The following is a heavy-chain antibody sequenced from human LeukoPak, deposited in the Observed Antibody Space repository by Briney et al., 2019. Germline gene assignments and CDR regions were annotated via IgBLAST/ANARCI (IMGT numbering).Heavy chain of an antibody. CDR2: IYYSGST. Sequence: SETLSLTCTVSGGSISSYYWSWIRKPPGKGLEWIGYIYYSGSTNYNPSLKSRVTISVDTSKNQFSLKLSSVTAADTAVYYCARGASGSYLQSPLGYWGQGTLVTVSS. D-gene: IGHD1-26*01. V-gene: IGHV4-59*01. J-gene: IGHJ4*02. CDR3: ARGASGSYLQSPLGY. CDR1: GGSISSYY.